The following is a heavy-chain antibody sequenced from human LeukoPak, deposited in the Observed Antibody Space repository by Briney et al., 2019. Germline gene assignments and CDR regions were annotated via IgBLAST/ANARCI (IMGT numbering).Heavy chain of an antibody. CDR2: IYYSGST. CDR3: ARAGDSSGYYPYAFDI. V-gene: IGHV4-31*03. D-gene: IGHD3-22*01. CDR1: GGSISSGGYY. Sequence: ASQTLSLTCTVSGGSISSGGYYWSWIRQHPGKGLEWIGYIYYSGSTYYNPSLKSRVTISVDTSKNQFSLKLSSVTAADTAVYYCARAGDSSGYYPYAFDIWGQGTMVTVSS. J-gene: IGHJ3*02.